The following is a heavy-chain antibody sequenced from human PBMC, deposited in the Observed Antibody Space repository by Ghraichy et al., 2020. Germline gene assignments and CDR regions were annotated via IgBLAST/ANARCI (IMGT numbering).Heavy chain of an antibody. J-gene: IGHJ3*02. CDR3: ARHENIVVVTAARAFDI. D-gene: IGHD2-21*02. Sequence: SETLSLTCTVSGGSISSSSYFWGWIRQPPGKGLEWIGSIYYYGNTYYNPSLKSRVNISVDTSKNQFSLKLSSVTAADTAVYYCARHENIVVVTAARAFDIWGQETMVTVSS. V-gene: IGHV4-39*01. CDR1: GGSISSSSYF. CDR2: IYYYGNT.